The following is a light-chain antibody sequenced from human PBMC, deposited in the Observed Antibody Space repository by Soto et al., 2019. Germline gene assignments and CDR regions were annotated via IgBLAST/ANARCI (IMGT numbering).Light chain of an antibody. CDR1: QSISSW. J-gene: IGKJ1*01. CDR3: QQYNSYSRT. CDR2: KAS. Sequence: DIQMTQSPSTLSASVGDRVTITCRASQSISSWLAWYQQKPGKAPKLLIYKASSVESGVPSRFSGSGSGTEFTLTISSLQPDAFANYYCQQYNSYSRTFGQGTKVEIK. V-gene: IGKV1-5*03.